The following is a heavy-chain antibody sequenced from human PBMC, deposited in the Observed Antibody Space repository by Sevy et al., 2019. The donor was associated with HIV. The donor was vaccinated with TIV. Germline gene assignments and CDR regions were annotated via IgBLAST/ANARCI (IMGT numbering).Heavy chain of an antibody. D-gene: IGHD3-3*01. CDR3: ARDSYYEFWSGYRKYNWFDP. CDR2: INPNSGGT. J-gene: IGHJ5*02. CDR1: GYTFTGYY. Sequence: ASVKVSCKASGYTFTGYYMHWVRQAPGQGLEWMGWINPNSGGTNYAQKFQGRVTMTRDTSISTAYMELSRLRSDDTAVYYCARDSYYEFWSGYRKYNWFDPWGQGTLVTVSS. V-gene: IGHV1-2*02.